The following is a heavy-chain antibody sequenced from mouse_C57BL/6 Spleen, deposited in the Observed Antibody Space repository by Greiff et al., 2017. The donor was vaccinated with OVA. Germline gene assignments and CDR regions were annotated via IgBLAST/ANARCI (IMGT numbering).Heavy chain of an antibody. D-gene: IGHD1-1*01. Sequence: QVQLQQPGAELVRPGSSVKLSCKASGYTFTSYWMHWVKQRPIQGLEWIGNIDPSDSETHYNQKFKDKATLTVDKSSSTAYMQLSSLTSEDSAVYYCARCDYYGSSSYDYECWGQGTTLTVAT. CDR2: IDPSDSET. CDR3: ARCDYYGSSSYDYEC. V-gene: IGHV1-52*01. CDR1: GYTFTSYW. J-gene: IGHJ2*01.